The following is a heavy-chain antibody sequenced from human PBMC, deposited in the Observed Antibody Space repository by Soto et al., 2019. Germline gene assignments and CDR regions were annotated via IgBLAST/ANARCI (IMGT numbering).Heavy chain of an antibody. D-gene: IGHD7-27*01. CDR2: IYAGGRT. V-gene: IGHV4-30-4*01. CDR3: ARGPSGDKVDS. J-gene: IGHJ4*02. CDR1: GGSISTVDYW. Sequence: QVQLQESGPGLVKPSQTLSLTCTVSGGSISTVDYWWSWIHQSPDMGLEWIGHIYAGGRTYNNPSLESRVTMSVDTSKSQLSLPLSSVSAADTAVYYCARGPSGDKVDSWGQGTLVTVSS.